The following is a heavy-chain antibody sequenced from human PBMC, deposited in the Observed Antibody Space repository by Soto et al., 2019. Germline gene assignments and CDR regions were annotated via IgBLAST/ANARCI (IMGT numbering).Heavy chain of an antibody. D-gene: IGHD4-17*01. CDR2: ISSNGVGT. V-gene: IGHV3-64*01. Sequence: PGGSLRLSCAASGFTLSGYAMDWVRQAPGKGLEYVSGISSNGVGTYYANSVQGRFTISRDNSKNTVYLQMGSLRAEDTAVFYCARGHDYGDLGPDAFDIWGQGTMVTVSS. CDR3: ARGHDYGDLGPDAFDI. CDR1: GFTLSGYA. J-gene: IGHJ3*02.